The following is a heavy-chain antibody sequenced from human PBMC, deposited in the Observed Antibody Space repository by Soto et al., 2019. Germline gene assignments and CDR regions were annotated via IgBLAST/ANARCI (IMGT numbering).Heavy chain of an antibody. CDR2: ISAYNGNT. J-gene: IGHJ5*02. V-gene: IGHV1-18*01. Sequence: GPEVKRPGASVKVSCKASGYTFTNYGFGWVRQAPGQGLEWMGWISAYNGNTNYADSLQGRVTITTDTSTSTAYMELRGLRSDDTAVYYCARAGQWLDEGWFDPWGQGTLVTVSS. CDR3: ARAGQWLDEGWFDP. CDR1: GYTFTNYG. D-gene: IGHD6-19*01.